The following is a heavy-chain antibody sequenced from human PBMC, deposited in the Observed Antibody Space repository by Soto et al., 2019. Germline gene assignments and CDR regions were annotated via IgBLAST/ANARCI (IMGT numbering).Heavy chain of an antibody. D-gene: IGHD1-26*01. CDR1: GFTFTNYY. CDR2: INPSGGST. V-gene: IGHV1-46*03. J-gene: IGHJ3*02. CDR3: ARDPPPVGPTDDAFDI. Sequence: ASVKVSCKASGFTFTNYYMHWVRQAPGQGLEWMGIINPSGGSTKYAQKFQGRVTMTRDTSTSTVYMELSSLRSDDTAVYYCARDPPPVGPTDDAFDIWGQGTMVTVSS.